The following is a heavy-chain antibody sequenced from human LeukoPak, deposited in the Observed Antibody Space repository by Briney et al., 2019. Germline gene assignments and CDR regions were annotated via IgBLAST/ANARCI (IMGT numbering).Heavy chain of an antibody. CDR2: IRSKAYGGTT. CDR1: GFTFSSYA. V-gene: IGHV3-49*04. Sequence: GGSLRLSCAASGFTFSSYAMSWVRQAPGKGLEWVGFIRSKAYGGTTEYAASVKGRFTISRDDSKSIAYLQMNSLKTEDTAVYYCTGDGYNPYYFDYWGQGTLVTVSS. CDR3: TGDGYNPYYFDY. J-gene: IGHJ4*02. D-gene: IGHD5-24*01.